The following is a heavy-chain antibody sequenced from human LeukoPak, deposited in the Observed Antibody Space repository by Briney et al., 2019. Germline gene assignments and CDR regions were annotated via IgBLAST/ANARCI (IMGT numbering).Heavy chain of an antibody. J-gene: IGHJ5*02. CDR1: GGSISSYY. D-gene: IGHD3-10*01. V-gene: IGHV4-59*01. CDR3: ARRYGSGSLGCFDP. Sequence: PSETLSLTCTVSGGSISSYYWSWIRQPPGKGLEWIGYIYYSGSTNYNPSLKSRVTISVDTSKNQFSLKLSSVTAADTAVYYCARRYGSGSLGCFDPWGQGTLVTVSS. CDR2: IYYSGST.